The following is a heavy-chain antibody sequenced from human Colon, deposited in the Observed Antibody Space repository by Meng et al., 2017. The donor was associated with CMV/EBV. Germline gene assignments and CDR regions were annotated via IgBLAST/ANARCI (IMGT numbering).Heavy chain of an antibody. V-gene: IGHV4-59*01. J-gene: IGHJ4*02. Sequence: SETLSLTCTVFGGSLTSDYWTWIRQPPGRGLEYIGHFSYTGRTLNSPSLNSRVFISRDTSKNQFSLNLLSVTSADTAVYYCARLNRGFANGYGVLYSWSQGTLVTVSS. CDR2: FSYTGRT. CDR1: GGSLTSDY. CDR3: ARLNRGFANGYGVLYS. D-gene: IGHD5-18*01.